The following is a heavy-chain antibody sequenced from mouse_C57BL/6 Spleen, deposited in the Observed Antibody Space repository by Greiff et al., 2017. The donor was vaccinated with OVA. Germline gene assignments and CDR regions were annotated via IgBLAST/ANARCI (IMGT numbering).Heavy chain of an antibody. CDR2: ISDGGSYT. CDR1: GFTFSSYA. Sequence: EVHLVESGGGLVKPGGSLKLSCAASGFTFSSYAMSWVRQTPEKRLEWVATISDGGSYTYYPDNVKGRFTISRDNAKNNLYLQMSHLKSEDTAMYYCARGTTVVDFDYWGQGTTLTVSS. CDR3: ARGTTVVDFDY. J-gene: IGHJ2*01. V-gene: IGHV5-4*01. D-gene: IGHD1-1*01.